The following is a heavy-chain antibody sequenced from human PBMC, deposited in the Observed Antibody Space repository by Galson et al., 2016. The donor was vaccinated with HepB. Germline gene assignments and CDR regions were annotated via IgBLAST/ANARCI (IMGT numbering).Heavy chain of an antibody. CDR1: GFAFNTYA. Sequence: SLRLSCATSGFAFNTYAMNWVRQAPGKGLEWVAGVSGHAGSTYYADSVKGRFAISRDNSKNTLFLQMSSLRAEDTAVYYCAKYGGDDAFFQNWGQGILVTVSS. CDR3: AKYGGDDAFFQN. D-gene: IGHD2-21*02. CDR2: VSGHAGST. J-gene: IGHJ4*02. V-gene: IGHV3-23*01.